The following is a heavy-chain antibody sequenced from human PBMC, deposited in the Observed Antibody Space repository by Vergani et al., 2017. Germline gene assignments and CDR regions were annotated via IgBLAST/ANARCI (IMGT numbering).Heavy chain of an antibody. CDR2: INPSGGST. D-gene: IGHD2-2*02. CDR3: ASLGYCSSTSCYKGVWQH. Sequence: QVQLVQSGAEVKKPGASVKVSCKASGYTFTSYYMHWVRQAPXQGLEWMGIINPSGGSTSYAQKFQGRVTMTRDTSTSTVYMELSSLRSEDTAVYYGASLGYCSSTSCYKGVWQHWGQGTLATVSS. CDR1: GYTFTSYY. V-gene: IGHV1-46*01. J-gene: IGHJ1*01.